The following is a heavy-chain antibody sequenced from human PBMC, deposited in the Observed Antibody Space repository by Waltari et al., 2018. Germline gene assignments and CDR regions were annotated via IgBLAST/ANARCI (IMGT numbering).Heavy chain of an antibody. J-gene: IGHJ4*02. CDR2: INAGNGTT. CDR1: GYTFTSYA. V-gene: IGHV1-3*01. D-gene: IGHD3-3*01. CDR3: ARAYYDFWSGYYLFDY. Sequence: QVQLVQSGAEVKKPGASVKVSCKASGYTFTSYAMHWVRQAPGQRLEWMGWINAGNGTTKDAQKFQVRVTSTRDTSASTSYMELSSLRSEDTAVYYCARAYYDFWSGYYLFDYWGQGTLVTVSS.